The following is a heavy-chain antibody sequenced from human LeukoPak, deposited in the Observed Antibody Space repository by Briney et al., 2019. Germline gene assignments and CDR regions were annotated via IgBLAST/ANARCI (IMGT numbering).Heavy chain of an antibody. CDR2: INPNSGGT. CDR3: ARTQGLRYFDWLLSFDY. Sequence: ASVKVSCKASGYTFTSYGISWVRQAPGQGLEWMGWINPNSGGTNYAQKFQGRVTMTRDTSISTAYMELSRLRSDDTAVYYCARTQGLRYFDWLLSFDYWGQGTLVTVSS. J-gene: IGHJ4*02. CDR1: GYTFTSYG. V-gene: IGHV1-2*02. D-gene: IGHD3-9*01.